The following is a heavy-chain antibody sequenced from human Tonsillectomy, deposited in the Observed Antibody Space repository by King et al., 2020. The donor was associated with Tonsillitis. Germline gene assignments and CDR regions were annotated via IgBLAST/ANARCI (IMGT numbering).Heavy chain of an antibody. D-gene: IGHD1-26*01. CDR2: IWYDGSNK. J-gene: IGHJ4*02. CDR1: GFTFSSYG. V-gene: IGHV3-33*08. CDR3: ARDRGWYSGSYLDY. Sequence: VQLVESGGGVVQPGRYLRLSCAASGFTFSSYGMHWVRQAPGKGLEWVAVIWYDGSNKYYADSVKGRFTISRDNSKNTLYLQMNSLRAEDTAVYYCARDRGWYSGSYLDYWGQGTLVTVSS.